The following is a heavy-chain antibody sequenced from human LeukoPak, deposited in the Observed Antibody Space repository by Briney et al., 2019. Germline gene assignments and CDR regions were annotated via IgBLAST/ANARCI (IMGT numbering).Heavy chain of an antibody. D-gene: IGHD3-9*01. J-gene: IGHJ4*02. CDR3: ARAGATYYDILTGYYHPRTLDY. V-gene: IGHV3-30*04. Sequence: GGSLRLSCAASGFTFSSYAMHWVRQALGKGLEWVAVISYDGSNKYYADSVKGRFTISRDISRNTVYLQMNSLRPEDTAVYYCARAGATYYDILTGYYHPRTLDYWGQGTLVTVSS. CDR1: GFTFSSYA. CDR2: ISYDGSNK.